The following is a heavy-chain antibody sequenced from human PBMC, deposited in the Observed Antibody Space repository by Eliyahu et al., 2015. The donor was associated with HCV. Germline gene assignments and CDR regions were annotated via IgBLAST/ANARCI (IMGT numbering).Heavy chain of an antibody. CDR3: ARDRSNPKWLQLDLDWYFDL. CDR2: IDPKSGGT. CDR1: GYTFTAYY. V-gene: IGHV1-2*04. J-gene: IGHJ2*01. Sequence: QVQLVQSGTEVKKPGASVKVSCKASGYTFTAYYXPWVRQAPGQGLEWMGXIDPKSGGTTYAQRFQGWVTMTRDTSISTAYMELTRLTSDDTAVYYCARDRSNPKWLQLDLDWYFDLWGRGTPSHCLL. D-gene: IGHD5-24*01.